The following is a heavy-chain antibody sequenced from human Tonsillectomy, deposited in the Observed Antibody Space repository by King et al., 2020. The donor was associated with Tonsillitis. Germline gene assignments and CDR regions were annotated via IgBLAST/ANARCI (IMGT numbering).Heavy chain of an antibody. CDR1: GFTFGDHA. CDR3: TRETYYFDL. J-gene: IGHJ4*02. V-gene: IGHV3-49*03. CDR2: IRSTVYGGAT. Sequence: VQLVESGGGLIQPGRSLRLSCTASGFTFGDHAMSWFRQGPGKGLEWVGFIRSTVYGGATEYAAAVKGRLTISRDDAKSIAYLQMNSLKTEDTAVYYCTRETYYFDLWGQGTLVTVSS.